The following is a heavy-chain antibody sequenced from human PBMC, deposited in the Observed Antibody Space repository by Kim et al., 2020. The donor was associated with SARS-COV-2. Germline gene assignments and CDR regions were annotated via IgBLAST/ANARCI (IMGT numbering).Heavy chain of an antibody. CDR2: INHSGSN. Sequence: SETLSLTCAVYGGSFSGYYWSWIRQPPGKGLEWIGEINHSGSNNYNPSLKRRVTISVDTSKNQFSLKLSSVTAADTAVYYCARGRGGTTVVTLGLGYYYYYGMDVWGQGTTVTVSS. J-gene: IGHJ6*02. D-gene: IGHD4-17*01. CDR3: ARGRGGTTVVTLGLGYYYYYGMDV. CDR1: GGSFSGYY. V-gene: IGHV4-34*01.